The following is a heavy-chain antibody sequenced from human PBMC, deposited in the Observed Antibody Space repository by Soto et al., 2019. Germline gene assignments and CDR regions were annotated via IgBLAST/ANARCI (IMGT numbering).Heavy chain of an antibody. Sequence: SETLSLTCGVYGGSFSGYYWSWIRQPPGKGLEWIGEVSHSGRVNANPSLKSRLTISVDTSKKQFSLKLISVTAADTAVYYCARVVSSGYRRFDPWGLGTPVTVSS. D-gene: IGHD3-22*01. J-gene: IGHJ5*02. V-gene: IGHV4-34*01. CDR2: VSHSGRV. CDR3: ARVVSSGYRRFDP. CDR1: GGSFSGYY.